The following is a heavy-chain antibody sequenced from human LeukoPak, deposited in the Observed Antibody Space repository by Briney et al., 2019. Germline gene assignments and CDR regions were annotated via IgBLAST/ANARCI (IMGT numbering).Heavy chain of an antibody. J-gene: IGHJ4*02. D-gene: IGHD7-27*01. CDR2: MYPRDSDT. V-gene: IGHV5-51*01. CDR3: ARRGLYMGIDY. CDR1: GYSFTSYW. Sequence: GESLKISCKASGYSFTSYWIGWVRQMPGKGLEWMGIMYPRDSDTRYSPSFQGQVTISADESISTAYLQWNSLRASDTAMYYCARRGLYMGIDYWGQGTLVTDSS.